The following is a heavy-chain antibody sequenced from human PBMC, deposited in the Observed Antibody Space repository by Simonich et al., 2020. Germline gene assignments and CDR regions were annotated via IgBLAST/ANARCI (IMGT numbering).Heavy chain of an antibody. CDR1: GGSFSGYY. D-gene: IGHD6-13*01. CDR2: INHSGNT. V-gene: IGHV4-34*01. CDR3: ARGLRVAAAGTAFQH. Sequence: QVQLQQWGAGLLKPSETLSLTCAVYGGSFSGYYWSWIRQPPGKGLEWIGEINHSGNTNYNPSRKSRVTISVDTSKNQFSLKLSSVTSADTAVYYCARGLRVAAAGTAFQHWGQGTLVTVSS. J-gene: IGHJ1*01.